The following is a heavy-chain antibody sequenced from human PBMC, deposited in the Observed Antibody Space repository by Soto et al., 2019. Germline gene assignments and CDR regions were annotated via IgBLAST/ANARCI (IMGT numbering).Heavy chain of an antibody. D-gene: IGHD1-1*01. V-gene: IGHV3-15*01. CDR2: IKTKPDDGTI. Sequence: GGSLRLSCAASGLIFSDVWMTWVRQAPGKGLEWVGRIKTKPDDGTIDYAAPVRGRFTISRDDSKNTLYLQMTSLTPDDTGVYYCTTSNLGVDFWGPGTLVTVSS. CDR1: GLIFSDVW. J-gene: IGHJ4*02. CDR3: TTSNLGVDF.